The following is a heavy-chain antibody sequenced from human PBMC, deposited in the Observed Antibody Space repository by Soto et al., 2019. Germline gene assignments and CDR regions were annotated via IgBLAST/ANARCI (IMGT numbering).Heavy chain of an antibody. CDR3: AKHVYYGSSGHNDY. D-gene: IGHD3-22*01. J-gene: IGHJ4*02. CDR2: ISGNDESR. Sequence: PGGSLRLSCEASGFTFISYGMNWVRQAPGKGLEWVSDISGNDESRHYADSVKGRFTISRDNSKNTLYLQMNGLRAEDTAIYYCAKHVYYGSSGHNDYWGQGTLVTVSS. V-gene: IGHV3-23*01. CDR1: GFTFISYG.